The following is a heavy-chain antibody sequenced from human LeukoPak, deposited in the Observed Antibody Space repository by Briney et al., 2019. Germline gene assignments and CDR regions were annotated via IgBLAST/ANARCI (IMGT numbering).Heavy chain of an antibody. V-gene: IGHV4-59*01. Sequence: SETLSLTCTVSRGSIVGSFWTWVRQPPGKGLECIGNIRFSGATSYNPSLESRVTISVDSTKSQTFLNLRSVTTADTAVYYCARGNGWHDYWGQGTLDTVSS. D-gene: IGHD6-19*01. CDR2: IRFSGAT. J-gene: IGHJ4*02. CDR3: ARGNGWHDY. CDR1: RGSIVGSF.